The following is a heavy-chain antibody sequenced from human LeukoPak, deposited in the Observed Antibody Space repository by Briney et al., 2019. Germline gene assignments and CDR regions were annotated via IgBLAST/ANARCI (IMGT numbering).Heavy chain of an antibody. V-gene: IGHV3-53*01. Sequence: PGGSLRLSCAASGFTVSTYYMNWVRQAPGKGLEWVSIIYSGGTTYYADSVKGRFTISRDTSNNTLSLQMSSLRAEDTAVYFCARVGDHFHWNLDLWGRGTLVTVSS. CDR2: IYSGGTT. D-gene: IGHD3-3*02. J-gene: IGHJ2*01. CDR3: ARVGDHFHWNLDL. CDR1: GFTVSTYY.